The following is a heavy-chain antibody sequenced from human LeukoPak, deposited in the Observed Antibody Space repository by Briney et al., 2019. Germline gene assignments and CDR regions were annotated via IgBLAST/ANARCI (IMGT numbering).Heavy chain of an antibody. Sequence: PSETLSLTCTVSGGSVSSGSYYWSWIRQPPGKGLEWIRYIYYSGSTNYNPSLKSRVTISVDTSKNQFSLKLSSVTAADTAVYYCARDLGYYYDSSGYHGWFDPWGQGTLVTVSS. CDR3: ARDLGYYYDSSGYHGWFDP. D-gene: IGHD3-22*01. V-gene: IGHV4-61*01. CDR1: GGSVSSGSYY. J-gene: IGHJ5*02. CDR2: IYYSGST.